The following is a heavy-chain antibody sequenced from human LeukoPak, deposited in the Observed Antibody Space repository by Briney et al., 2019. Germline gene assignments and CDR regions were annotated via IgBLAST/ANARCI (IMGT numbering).Heavy chain of an antibody. J-gene: IGHJ4*02. CDR3: AKIPIVIVPAYFDS. V-gene: IGHV4-39*01. Sequence: SETLSLTCTVSGGSINSSSNQWGWIRQPPGKGLEWIGSISYSGNTYYKPSLKSRVTVSVDTSKKQFSLKLSSVTAADTAVYFCAKIPIVIVPAYFDSWGQGTPVTVSS. CDR1: GGSINSSSNQ. CDR2: ISYSGNT. D-gene: IGHD2-2*01.